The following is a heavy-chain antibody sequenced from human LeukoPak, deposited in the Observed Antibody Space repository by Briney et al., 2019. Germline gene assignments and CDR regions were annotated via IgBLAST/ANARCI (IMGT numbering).Heavy chain of an antibody. CDR3: AREQTDGPWELRSSWFDP. Sequence: GASVKVSCKASGYTFTSYYMHWVRQAPGQGLEWMGIINPSGGSTSYAQKFQGRVTMTRDTSTSTAYMELSSLRSEDTAVYYCAREQTDGPWELRSSWFDPWDQGTLVTVSS. J-gene: IGHJ5*02. D-gene: IGHD1-26*01. CDR2: INPSGGST. V-gene: IGHV1-46*01. CDR1: GYTFTSYY.